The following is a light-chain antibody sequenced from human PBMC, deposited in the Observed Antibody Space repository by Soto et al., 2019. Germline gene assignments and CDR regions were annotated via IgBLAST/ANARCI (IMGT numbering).Light chain of an antibody. CDR1: QSVTNNY. Sequence: EIVLTHSPGTLSLSPGERATLSCRASQSVTNNYLAWYQQKPGRAPRLVIYGASTRATGIPDRFSASGSGTDSTLTINRLEPEDFAVYYCQQYSESPLTFGQGTKVEIK. V-gene: IGKV3-20*01. CDR2: GAS. CDR3: QQYSESPLT. J-gene: IGKJ1*01.